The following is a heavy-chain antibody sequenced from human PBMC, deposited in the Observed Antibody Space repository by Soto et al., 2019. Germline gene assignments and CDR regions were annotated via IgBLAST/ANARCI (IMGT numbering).Heavy chain of an antibody. CDR3: ARVPSPPYYYDSSGYSDY. CDR1: GGTFSSYS. Sequence: SVKVSCKASGGTFSSYSISWVRQAPGQGLEWMGGIIPIFGTANYAQKFQGRVTITADESTSTAYMELSSLRSEDTAVYYCARVPSPPYYYDSSGYSDYWGQGTLVTVSS. D-gene: IGHD3-22*01. CDR2: IIPIFGTA. V-gene: IGHV1-69*13. J-gene: IGHJ4*02.